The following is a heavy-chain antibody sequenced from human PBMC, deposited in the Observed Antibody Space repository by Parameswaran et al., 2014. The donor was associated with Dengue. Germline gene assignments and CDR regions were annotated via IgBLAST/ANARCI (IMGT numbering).Heavy chain of an antibody. CDR3: SVVVVPAAHSRDYYYYYGMDV. CDR2: INPNSGGT. Sequence: ASVKVSCKASGYTFTGYYMHWVRQAPGQGLEWMGWINPNSGGTNYAQKFQGRVTMTRDTSISTAYMELSRLRSDDTAVYYCSVVVVPAAHSRDYYYYYGMDVWGQGTTVTVSS. J-gene: IGHJ6*02. V-gene: IGHV1-2*02. D-gene: IGHD2-2*01. CDR1: GYTFTGYY.